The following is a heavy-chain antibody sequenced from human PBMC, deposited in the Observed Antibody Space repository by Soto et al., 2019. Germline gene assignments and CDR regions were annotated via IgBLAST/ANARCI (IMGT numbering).Heavy chain of an antibody. CDR3: ALRAVITGCGGGYYFDY. D-gene: IGHD3-22*01. V-gene: IGHV4-39*01. CDR1: GGSISSSSYY. CDR2: IYYSGST. J-gene: IGHJ4*02. Sequence: SETLSLTCTVSGGSISSSSYYWGWIRQPPGKGLEWIGSIYYSGSTYYNPSLKSRVTISVDTSKNQFSLKLSSVTAADTAVYYCALRAVITGCGGGYYFDYWGQGTLVTVSS.